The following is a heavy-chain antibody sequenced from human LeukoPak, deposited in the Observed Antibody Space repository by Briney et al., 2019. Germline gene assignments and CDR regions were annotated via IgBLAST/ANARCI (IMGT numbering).Heavy chain of an antibody. CDR1: GGSFSGYY. Sequence: EPSETLSLTCAVYGGSFSGYYWSWIRQPPGKGLEWIGEINHSGSTNYNPSLKSRVTISVDTSKNQFSLKLSSVTAADTAVYYCARDGFHYDYVWGSYRIGTNWFDPWGQGTLVTVSS. V-gene: IGHV4-34*01. J-gene: IGHJ5*02. D-gene: IGHD3-16*02. CDR2: INHSGST. CDR3: ARDGFHYDYVWGSYRIGTNWFDP.